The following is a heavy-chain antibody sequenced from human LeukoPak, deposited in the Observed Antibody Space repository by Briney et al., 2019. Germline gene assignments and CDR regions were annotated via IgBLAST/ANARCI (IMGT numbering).Heavy chain of an antibody. J-gene: IGHJ5*02. CDR1: GGTFSSYA. Sequence: GASVRVSCKASGGTFSSYAISWVRQAPGQGLEWMGRIIPVLNMTQDAQKFQGRVTLTADTSTSTVFMELSRLTSEDTAMYYCARDLEMTTDPWGQGTLVTVSS. CDR2: IIPVLNMT. CDR3: ARDLEMTTDP. V-gene: IGHV1-69*04. D-gene: IGHD5-24*01.